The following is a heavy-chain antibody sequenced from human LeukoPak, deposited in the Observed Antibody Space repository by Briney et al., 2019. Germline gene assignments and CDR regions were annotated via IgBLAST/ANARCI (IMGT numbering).Heavy chain of an antibody. Sequence: SETLSLTCIVSGGSISSYYWSWIRQPPGKGLEWIGYIYYSGSTNYKPSLKSRVTISIDTSKNQFSLKLSSVTAADTAVYYCARVSDILTGYYPWAFDIWGQGTMVTVSS. CDR1: GGSISSYY. J-gene: IGHJ3*02. V-gene: IGHV4-59*01. CDR2: IYYSGST. D-gene: IGHD3-9*01. CDR3: ARVSDILTGYYPWAFDI.